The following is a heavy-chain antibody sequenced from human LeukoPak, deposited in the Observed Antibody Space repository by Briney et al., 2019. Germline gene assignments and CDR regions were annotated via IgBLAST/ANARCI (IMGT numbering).Heavy chain of an antibody. Sequence: SETLSLTCTVSGGSISSSSYYWGWIRQPPGKGLEWIGSIYYSGSAYYNPSLKSRVTTSVDTSKNQFSLKLSSVTAADTAVYYCARRSIAARDWFDPWGQGTLVTVSS. CDR3: ARRSIAARDWFDP. J-gene: IGHJ5*02. CDR2: IYYSGSA. D-gene: IGHD6-6*01. V-gene: IGHV4-39*01. CDR1: GGSISSSSYY.